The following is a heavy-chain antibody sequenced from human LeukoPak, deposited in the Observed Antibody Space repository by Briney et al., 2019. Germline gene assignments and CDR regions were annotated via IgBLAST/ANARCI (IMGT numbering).Heavy chain of an antibody. CDR1: GGSLSSSSYY. CDR3: ARYDSSGYKDY. J-gene: IGHJ4*02. D-gene: IGHD3-22*01. V-gene: IGHV4-39*01. Sequence: PSETLTLTCTVSGGSLSSSSYYWGWIRQPPGKGLEGIGSIYYSGSTYYNPSLKSRVTISVDTSKNQFSLKLSSVTAADTAVYYCARYDSSGYKDYWGQGTLVTVSS. CDR2: IYYSGST.